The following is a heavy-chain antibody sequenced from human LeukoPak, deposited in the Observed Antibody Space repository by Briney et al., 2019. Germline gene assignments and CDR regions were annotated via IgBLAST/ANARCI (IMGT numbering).Heavy chain of an antibody. J-gene: IGHJ4*02. CDR2: ISSTSTYI. Sequence: GGSLRLSCAASGFTFSSYSMNWVRQAPGKGLVWVSSISSTSTYIYYADSLKGRFTISRDNAKNSLYLQMNRLRLDDTAIYFCARQEARSYYYEGLDYWGQGNLVTVSS. V-gene: IGHV3-21*01. D-gene: IGHD3-22*01. CDR1: GFTFSSYS. CDR3: ARQEARSYYYEGLDY.